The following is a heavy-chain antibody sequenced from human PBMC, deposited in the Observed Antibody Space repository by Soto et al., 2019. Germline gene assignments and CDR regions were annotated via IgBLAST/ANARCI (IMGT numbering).Heavy chain of an antibody. CDR2: ISYDGSNK. D-gene: IGHD3-22*01. V-gene: IGHV3-30-3*01. J-gene: IGHJ4*02. CDR3: ARSYYYDSSGPDRY. Sequence: LSLTCTVSGGSISSSTYYWDWIRQPPGKGLEWVAVISYDGSNKYYADSVKGRFTISRDNSKNTLYLQMNSLRAEDTAVYYCARSYYYDSSGPDRYWGQGTLVTVSS. CDR1: GGSISSST.